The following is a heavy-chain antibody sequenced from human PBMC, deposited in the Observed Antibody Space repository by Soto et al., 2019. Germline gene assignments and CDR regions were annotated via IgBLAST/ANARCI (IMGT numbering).Heavy chain of an antibody. CDR1: GGSISSSSYY. CDR2: IYYSGST. Sequence: GPDGASETLSLTCTVSGGSISSSSYYWGWIRQPPGKGLEWIGSIYYSGSTYYNPSLKSRVTISVDTSKNQFSLKLSSVTAADTAVYYCASKDYGNDYWGQGTLVTVSS. D-gene: IGHD4-17*01. V-gene: IGHV4-39*01. J-gene: IGHJ4*02. CDR3: ASKDYGNDY.